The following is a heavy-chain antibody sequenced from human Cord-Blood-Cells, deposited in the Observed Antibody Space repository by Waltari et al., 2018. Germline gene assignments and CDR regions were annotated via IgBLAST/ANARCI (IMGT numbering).Heavy chain of an antibody. CDR1: GGSFSGYY. CDR2: INHSGST. D-gene: IGHD4-17*01. J-gene: IGHJ4*02. V-gene: IGHV4-34*01. Sequence: QVQLQQWGAGLLKPSATLSLTCAVYGGSFSGYYWSWIRQPPGKGLEWIGEINHSGSTNYNPSLKSRVTISVDTSKNQFSLKLSSVTAADTAVYYCARQEDYAYFDYWGQGTLVTVSS. CDR3: ARQEDYAYFDY.